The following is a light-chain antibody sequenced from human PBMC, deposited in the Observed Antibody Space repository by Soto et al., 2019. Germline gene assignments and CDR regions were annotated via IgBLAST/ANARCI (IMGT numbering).Light chain of an antibody. CDR2: DAS. CDR3: QQRINWPVT. V-gene: IGKV3-11*01. CDR1: QSVYSY. J-gene: IGKJ1*01. Sequence: DIVLTQSPAPLSLSPGDRATLTCRASQSVYSYLAWYQQKPGQAPRLLFYDASNWHTGIPARFSGSGSGTDFTLTISSLEPEDFAVYYCQQRINWPVTFGQGTKVDIK.